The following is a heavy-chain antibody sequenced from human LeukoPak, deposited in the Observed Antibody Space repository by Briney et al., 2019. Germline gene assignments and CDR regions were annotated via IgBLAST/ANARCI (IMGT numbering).Heavy chain of an antibody. CDR2: IYYSGST. J-gene: IGHJ3*02. Sequence: PSQTLSLTCTVSGGSITSGHYWSWIRQHPGGGLEWIGHIYYSGSTFYNPSLKSRVTISPDTSKNQFSLKMSSVTAADTAVYYCATPRPGESDAFDIWGQGTMVTVFS. CDR1: GGSITSGHY. D-gene: IGHD3-10*01. CDR3: ATPRPGESDAFDI. V-gene: IGHV4-31*03.